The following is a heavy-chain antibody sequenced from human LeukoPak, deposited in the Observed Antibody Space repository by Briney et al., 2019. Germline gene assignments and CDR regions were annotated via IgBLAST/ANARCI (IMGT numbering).Heavy chain of an antibody. V-gene: IGHV4-39*01. CDR3: ARPSSGYSSSWYSSYWYFDL. CDR1: GGSISSSSYY. D-gene: IGHD6-13*01. CDR2: IYYSGST. J-gene: IGHJ2*01. Sequence: PSETLSLTCTVSGGSISSSSYYWGWIRQPPGKGLEWIGSIYYSGSTYYNPSLKSRVTISVDTSKNQFSLKLSSVTAADTAVYYCARPSSGYSSSWYSSYWYFDLWGRGTLVTVSS.